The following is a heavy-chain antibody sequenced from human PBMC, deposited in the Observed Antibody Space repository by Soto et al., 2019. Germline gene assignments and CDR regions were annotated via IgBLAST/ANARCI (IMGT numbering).Heavy chain of an antibody. D-gene: IGHD5-12*01. J-gene: IGHJ4*02. CDR2: ISGSGGST. Sequence: EVQLLESGGGLVQPGGSLRLSCAASGFTFSSYAMSWVRRSPGKGLEWVSAISGSGGSTYYADSVKGRFTISRDNSKHTLYLQMNSLRAEDTAVYYCAKDKVATIFDYWGQGTLVTVSS. CDR1: GFTFSSYA. V-gene: IGHV3-23*01. CDR3: AKDKVATIFDY.